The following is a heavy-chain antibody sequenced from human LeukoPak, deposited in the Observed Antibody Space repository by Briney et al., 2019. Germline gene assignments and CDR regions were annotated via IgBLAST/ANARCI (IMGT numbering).Heavy chain of an antibody. CDR1: GESFSGYY. D-gene: IGHD4-17*01. V-gene: IGHV4-34*01. Sequence: ASETLSLTCAVYGESFSGYYWSWIRQPPGRGLEWIGEVNHGGTTNYNPSLKSRVIISADTSKNQFSLKLNAVTAADTAIYYCARVVYGDYSKDFDYWGQGTLVTVSS. CDR3: ARVVYGDYSKDFDY. J-gene: IGHJ4*02. CDR2: VNHGGTT.